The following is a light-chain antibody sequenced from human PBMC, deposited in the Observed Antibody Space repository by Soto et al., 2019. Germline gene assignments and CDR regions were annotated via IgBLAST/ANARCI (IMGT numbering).Light chain of an antibody. CDR2: SND. CDR1: SSNIGTNY. CDR3: ATWDDSLSGVV. Sequence: QSVLTQSPSASGTPGQRVIISCSGTSSNIGTNYVYWYQQLPGTAPKVLIYSNDKRPSGVPNRFSGSKSGTSASLAISGLRSEDEADYYCATWDDSLSGVVFGGGTKVTVL. V-gene: IGLV1-47*01. J-gene: IGLJ2*01.